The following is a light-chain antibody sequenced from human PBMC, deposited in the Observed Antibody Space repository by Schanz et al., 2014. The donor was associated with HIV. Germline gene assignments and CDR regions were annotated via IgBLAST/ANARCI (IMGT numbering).Light chain of an antibody. CDR3: SSLAADNTLV. CDR1: SSDVGGSKY. V-gene: IGLV2-8*01. Sequence: QSALTQPPSASGSPGQSVTISCTGASSDVGGSKYVSWYQQYPGKAPKVIIFEVNRRPSGVPNRFSGSKSGNTASLTVSGLLAEDEGDYYCSSLAADNTLVFGGGTKLTVL. J-gene: IGLJ2*01. CDR2: EVN.